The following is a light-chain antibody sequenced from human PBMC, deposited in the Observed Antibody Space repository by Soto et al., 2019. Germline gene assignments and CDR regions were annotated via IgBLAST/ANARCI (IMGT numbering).Light chain of an antibody. CDR3: QQYGSSPTT. CDR1: QSVSSSY. V-gene: IGKV3-20*01. Sequence: EIVLTQSPGTLSLSPGERATLSCRASQSVSSSYLAWYHQKPGQAPRLLIYGASSRATGIPDRFSGSGSGTDFTLTISRLEPEDFAVYYCQQYGSSPTTFGRGTKVEIK. J-gene: IGKJ1*01. CDR2: GAS.